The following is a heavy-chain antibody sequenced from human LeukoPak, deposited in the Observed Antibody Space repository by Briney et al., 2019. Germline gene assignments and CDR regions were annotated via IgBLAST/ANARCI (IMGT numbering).Heavy chain of an antibody. CDR2: ISGSGGTT. Sequence: GGSLRLSCAASGFTFSSYAMSWVRQAPGKGLEWVSVISGSGGTTYYAESVKGRFTISRDNSKNTLYVQINSLRAEDTAVYYCSRYCSTTTCPGYYYGMDIWGQGTPVTVSS. CDR1: GFTFSSYA. J-gene: IGHJ6*02. V-gene: IGHV3-23*01. CDR3: SRYCSTTTCPGYYYGMDI. D-gene: IGHD2-2*01.